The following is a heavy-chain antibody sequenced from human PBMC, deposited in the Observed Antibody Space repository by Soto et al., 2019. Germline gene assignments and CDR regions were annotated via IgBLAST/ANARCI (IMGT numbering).Heavy chain of an antibody. D-gene: IGHD3-10*01. CDR2: IRGSGDRT. V-gene: IGHV3-23*01. CDR3: TRGHRPSSVGTGDF. CDR1: GFTFSTYA. Sequence: PGGSLRLSCAASGFTFSTYAMTWVRQAPGKGLEWVSSIRGSGDRTYYADSVKGRFTISRDNSKDTLYLHMNSLRAEDTAVYYCTRGHRPSSVGTGDFWGLGALVTVSS. J-gene: IGHJ4*02.